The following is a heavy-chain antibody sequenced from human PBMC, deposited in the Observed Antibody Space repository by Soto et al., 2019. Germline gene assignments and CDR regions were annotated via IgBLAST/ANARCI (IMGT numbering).Heavy chain of an antibody. CDR2: ISGGGSTT. D-gene: IGHD2-2*01. CDR1: GFTFSSYA. CDR3: ARFIVVVPAAIDAFYI. V-gene: IGHV3-23*01. J-gene: IGHJ3*02. Sequence: GGSLRLSCEASGFTFSSYAMSWVRQAPGKGLERVSGISGGGSTTYYADSVKGRFTISRDNSKNTLYLQVNSLRAEDTAVYYCARFIVVVPAAIDAFYIWGQGTMVTVSS.